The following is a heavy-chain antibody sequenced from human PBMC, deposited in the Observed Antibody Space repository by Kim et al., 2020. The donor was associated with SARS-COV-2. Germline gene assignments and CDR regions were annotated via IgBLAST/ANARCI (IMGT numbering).Heavy chain of an antibody. Sequence: SVKVSCKASGGTFSSYAISWVRQAPGQGLEWMGGIIPIFGTANYAQKFQGRVTITADESTSTAYMELSSLRSEDTAVYYCARDSPAIAAAGLGYYYGMDVWGQGTTVTVSS. CDR2: IIPIFGTA. J-gene: IGHJ6*02. CDR3: ARDSPAIAAAGLGYYYGMDV. CDR1: GGTFSSYA. D-gene: IGHD6-13*01. V-gene: IGHV1-69*13.